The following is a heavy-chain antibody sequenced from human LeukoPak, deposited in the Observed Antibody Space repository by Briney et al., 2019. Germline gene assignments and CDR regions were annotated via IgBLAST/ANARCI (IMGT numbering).Heavy chain of an antibody. D-gene: IGHD3-22*01. J-gene: IGHJ4*02. CDR1: AFIFSGHW. Sequence: GGSLRLSCEGSAFIFSGHWMNWVRQTPGKGLEWVASIKEDGSERQYVDSVKGRFSISRDNTKGSLFLQLNSLRAEDTAVYYCAREGPAYDSSEPFLDYWGQGTLVTVSS. V-gene: IGHV3-7*03. CDR3: AREGPAYDSSEPFLDY. CDR2: IKEDGSER.